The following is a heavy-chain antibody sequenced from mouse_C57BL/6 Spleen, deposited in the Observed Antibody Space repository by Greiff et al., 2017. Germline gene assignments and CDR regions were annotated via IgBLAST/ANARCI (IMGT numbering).Heavy chain of an antibody. CDR2: INPRNGGT. V-gene: IGHV1-53*01. CDR1: GYTFTSYW. Sequence: VQLQQPGTELVKPGASVKMSCKASGYTFTSYWMHWVKQRPGQGLEWIGNINPRNGGTNYNEKFKSKATLTVDKSSSTAYMQLSSLTSEDSAVYYCARACTTVFMDYWGQGTSLTVSS. J-gene: IGHJ4*01. CDR3: ARACTTVFMDY. D-gene: IGHD1-1*01.